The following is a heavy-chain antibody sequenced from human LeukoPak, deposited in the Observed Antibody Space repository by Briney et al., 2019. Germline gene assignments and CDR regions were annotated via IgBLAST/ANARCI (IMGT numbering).Heavy chain of an antibody. V-gene: IGHV3-21*01. CDR3: ATDYGDYYYYGMDV. CDR1: GFTFSSYG. J-gene: IGHJ6*02. Sequence: GGSLRLSCAASGFTFSSYGMHWVRQAPGKGLEWISSISSSSSYIYYADSVKGRFTISRDNAKNSLYLQMNSLRAEDTDVYYCATDYGDYYYYGMDVWGQGTTVTVSS. CDR2: ISSSSSYI. D-gene: IGHD4-17*01.